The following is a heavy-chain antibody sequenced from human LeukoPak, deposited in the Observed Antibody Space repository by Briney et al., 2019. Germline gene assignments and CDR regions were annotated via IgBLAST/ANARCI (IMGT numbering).Heavy chain of an antibody. CDR1: GFTFSSYA. D-gene: IGHD2-2*02. V-gene: IGHV3-23*01. CDR2: ISGSAIST. J-gene: IGHJ4*02. Sequence: GGSLRLSCAVSGFTFSSYAMSWVRQAPGKGLEWVSGISGSAISTYYADSVKGRFTISRDNSKNTLYLQMNSLRAEDAAVYYCAKDIALLIPDYWGQGTLVTVSS. CDR3: AKDIALLIPDY.